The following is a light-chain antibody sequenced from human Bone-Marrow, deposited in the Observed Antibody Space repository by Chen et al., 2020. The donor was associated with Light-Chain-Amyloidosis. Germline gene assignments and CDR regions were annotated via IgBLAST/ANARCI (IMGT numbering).Light chain of an antibody. CDR2: DVS. Sequence: QSALTQPASVSESPGQSITISCTGTSSDLGGYNFVSWYHKHPGKAPKLMIFDVSSRPSGVSDRFSCSKSCNTAPLTISGLQAEDEATYYCSSFTSSRTVVFGTGTRLTVL. CDR1: SSDLGGYNF. J-gene: IGLJ2*01. V-gene: IGLV2-14*03. CDR3: SSFTSSRTVV.